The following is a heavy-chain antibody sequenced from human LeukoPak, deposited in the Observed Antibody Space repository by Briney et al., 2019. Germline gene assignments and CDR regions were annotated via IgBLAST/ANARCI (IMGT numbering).Heavy chain of an antibody. V-gene: IGHV4-59*01. D-gene: IGHD4/OR15-4a*01. CDR3: ARGLTSSDWYFDL. CDR2: IYYGGST. J-gene: IGHJ2*01. Sequence: PSETLSLTCTVSGGSISSYYWTWIRQPPGKGLEWIGYIYYGGSTNYNPSLKSRVTMSVDTSKNQFSLKLNSVTAADTAVYYCARGLTSSDWYFDLWGRGTLVTVSS. CDR1: GGSISSYY.